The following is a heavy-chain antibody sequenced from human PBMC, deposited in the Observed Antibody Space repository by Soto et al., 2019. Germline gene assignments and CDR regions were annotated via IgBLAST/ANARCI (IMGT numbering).Heavy chain of an antibody. CDR2: IYPGDSDT. Sequence: PGESLKISCKGSGYSFTSYWIGWVRQMPGKGLEWMGIIYPGDSDTRYSPSFQGQVTISADKSISTAYLQWSSLKASDTAMYYCARLPHSGRYNWNYGWYYYYYGMDVWGQGTTVTVSS. V-gene: IGHV5-51*01. J-gene: IGHJ6*02. CDR3: ARLPHSGRYNWNYGWYYYYYGMDV. CDR1: GYSFTSYW. D-gene: IGHD1-7*01.